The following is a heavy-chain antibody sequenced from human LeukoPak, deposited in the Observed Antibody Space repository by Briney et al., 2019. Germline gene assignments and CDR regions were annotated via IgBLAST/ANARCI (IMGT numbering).Heavy chain of an antibody. D-gene: IGHD6-19*01. V-gene: IGHV1-2*02. J-gene: IGHJ4*02. Sequence: ASVKVSCKASGYTFTGYYMHWVRQAPGQGLEWMGWINPNSGGTNYAQKFQGRVTITRDTSASTAYMELSSLRSEDTAVYYCARGRQWLPLLDYWGQGTLVTVSS. CDR2: INPNSGGT. CDR1: GYTFTGYY. CDR3: ARGRQWLPLLDY.